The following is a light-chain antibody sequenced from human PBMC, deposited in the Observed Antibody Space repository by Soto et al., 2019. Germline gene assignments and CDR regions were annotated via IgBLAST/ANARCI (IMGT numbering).Light chain of an antibody. V-gene: IGLV4-69*01. CDR1: SVHSTYA. J-gene: IGLJ2*01. CDR2: LASDGSH. Sequence: QLVLTQSPSASASLGASVKLTCTLSSVHSTYAIAWHQQQPEKGPRYLMKLASDGSHSKGDGIPDRFSGSSSGAERYLTISSLQSEDEADYYCQTWGTGIQVFGGGTKLIVL. CDR3: QTWGTGIQV.